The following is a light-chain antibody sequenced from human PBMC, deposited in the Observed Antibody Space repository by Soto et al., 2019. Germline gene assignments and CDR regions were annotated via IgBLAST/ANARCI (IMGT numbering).Light chain of an antibody. CDR1: TGAVTSGHY. CDR3: LLSYSGARSVV. CDR2: DTS. Sequence: QPVVTQEPSLTVSPGGTVTLTCGSSTGAVTSGHYPYWFQQKPGQAPRTLIYDTSNKHSWTPARFSGSLLGGKAALTLSGAQPEDEAEYYCLLSYSGARSVVFGGGTKVTVL. J-gene: IGLJ2*01. V-gene: IGLV7-46*01.